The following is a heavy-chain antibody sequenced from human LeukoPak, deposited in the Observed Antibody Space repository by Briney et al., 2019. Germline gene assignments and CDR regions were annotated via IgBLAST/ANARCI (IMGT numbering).Heavy chain of an antibody. J-gene: IGHJ4*02. V-gene: IGHV4-59*01. Sequence: SETLSLTWTVSGGSISSYYWSWIRQPPGKGLEWIGYIYYSGSTNYNPSLKSRVTIPVDTSKNQFSLKLSSVTAADTAVYYCARGDSGYDSFDYWRRGTLVTVSS. CDR2: IYYSGST. D-gene: IGHD5-12*01. CDR3: ARGDSGYDSFDY. CDR1: GGSISSYY.